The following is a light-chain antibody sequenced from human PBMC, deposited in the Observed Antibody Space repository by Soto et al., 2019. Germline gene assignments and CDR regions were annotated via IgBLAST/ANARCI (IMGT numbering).Light chain of an antibody. CDR1: SNDVGSYNF. J-gene: IGLJ3*02. CDR3: CSFAGRSTCV. CDR2: DDK. Sequence: QSVLTQPASVSGSPGQSITFSCTGTSNDVGSYNFVSWYQQYPGKAPKLMIYDDKKRPSGVSNRFSGSKSGNTASLTISGLQAADEADYYCCSFAGRSTCVFGGGTKLTVL. V-gene: IGLV2-23*01.